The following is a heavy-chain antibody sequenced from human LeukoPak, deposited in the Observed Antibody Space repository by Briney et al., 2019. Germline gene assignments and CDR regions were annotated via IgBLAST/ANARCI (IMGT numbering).Heavy chain of an antibody. Sequence: SETLSLTCTVSGGSISSYYWSWIRQPPGKGLEWIGEINHSGSTNYNPSLKSRVAISVDTSKNQFSLKLSSVTAADTAVYYCASSGGYWGQGTLVTVSS. V-gene: IGHV4-34*01. CDR1: GGSISSYY. J-gene: IGHJ4*02. CDR3: ASSGGY. CDR2: INHSGST.